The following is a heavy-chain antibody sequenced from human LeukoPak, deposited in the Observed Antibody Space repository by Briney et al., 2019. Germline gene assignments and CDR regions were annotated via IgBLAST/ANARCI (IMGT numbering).Heavy chain of an antibody. D-gene: IGHD2/OR15-2a*01. CDR2: ISSSSSYI. CDR3: ARDFLGAFDI. Sequence: KPGGSLRLSCAASGFTFSSYSMSWVRQAPGKGLEWVSSISSSSSYIYYADSVKGRFTISSDNAKNSLYLQMNSLRAEDTAVYYCARDFLGAFDIWGQGTMVTVSS. CDR1: GFTFSSYS. V-gene: IGHV3-21*01. J-gene: IGHJ3*02.